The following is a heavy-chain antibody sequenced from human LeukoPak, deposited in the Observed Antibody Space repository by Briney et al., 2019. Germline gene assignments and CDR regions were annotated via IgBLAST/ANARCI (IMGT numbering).Heavy chain of an antibody. Sequence: SETLSLTCTVSGGSIKNYYWSWIRQPLGGGLEWIGYVYYNGLTSYNPSLNSRVTISVDTSKNQFSLKVNSVTAADTAMYYCARYCNDGSCFSKALDYWGQGTLATVSS. CDR1: GGSIKNYY. J-gene: IGHJ4*02. CDR2: VYYNGLT. CDR3: ARYCNDGSCFSKALDY. V-gene: IGHV4-59*08. D-gene: IGHD2-15*01.